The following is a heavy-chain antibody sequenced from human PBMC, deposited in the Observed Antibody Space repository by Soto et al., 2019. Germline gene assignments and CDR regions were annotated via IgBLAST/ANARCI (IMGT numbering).Heavy chain of an antibody. CDR1: GFTFSSYG. CDR3: ARDTVVVPAAMPDYYYYGMDV. J-gene: IGHJ6*02. Sequence: PGGSLRLSCAASGFTFSSYGMHWVRQAPGKGLEWVAVIWYGGSNKYYADSVKGRFTISRDNSKNTLYLQMNSLRAEDTAVYYCARDTVVVPAAMPDYYYYGMDVWGQGTTVTVSS. CDR2: IWYGGSNK. V-gene: IGHV3-33*01. D-gene: IGHD2-2*01.